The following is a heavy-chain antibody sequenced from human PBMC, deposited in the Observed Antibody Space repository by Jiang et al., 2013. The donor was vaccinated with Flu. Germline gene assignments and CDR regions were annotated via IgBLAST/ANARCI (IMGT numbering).Heavy chain of an antibody. D-gene: IGHD6-19*01. CDR3: ARVVERRGYSSGWYGRPGVKYFDY. CDR1: GGSISSYY. CDR2: IYYSGST. Sequence: SGPGLVKPSETLSLTCTVSGGSISSYYWSWIRQPPGKGLEWIGYIYYSGSTNYNPSLKSRVTISVDTSKNQFSLKLSSVTAADTAVYYCARVVERRGYSSGWYGRPGVKYFDYWGQGTLVTVSS. V-gene: IGHV4-59*01. J-gene: IGHJ4*02.